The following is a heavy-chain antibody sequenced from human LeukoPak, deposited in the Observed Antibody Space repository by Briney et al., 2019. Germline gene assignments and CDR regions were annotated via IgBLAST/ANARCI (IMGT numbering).Heavy chain of an antibody. V-gene: IGHV4-34*01. CDR2: INHSGST. D-gene: IGHD4-17*01. CDR3: ASSVQIRTTVTLDY. CDR1: GGSFSGYY. Sequence: PSETLSLTCAVYGGSFSGYYWSWIRQPPGKGLEWIGEINHSGSTNYNPSLKSRVTISVDTSKDQFSLKLSSVTAADTAVYYCASSVQIRTTVTLDYWGQGTLVTVSS. J-gene: IGHJ4*02.